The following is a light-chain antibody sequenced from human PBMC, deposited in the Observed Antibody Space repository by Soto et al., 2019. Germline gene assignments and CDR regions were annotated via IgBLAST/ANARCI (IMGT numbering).Light chain of an antibody. CDR3: CSYAGAFTYV. J-gene: IGLJ1*01. V-gene: IGLV2-11*01. CDR1: SSDVGGYSY. Sequence: QSALAQPRSVSGSPGHSVTISCTGTSSDVGGYSYVSWYQQHPGKAPKLMISDVSKRSSGVPDRFSGSKFGNTASLTISGLQAEDEADYYCCSYAGAFTYVFGSGTKV. CDR2: DVS.